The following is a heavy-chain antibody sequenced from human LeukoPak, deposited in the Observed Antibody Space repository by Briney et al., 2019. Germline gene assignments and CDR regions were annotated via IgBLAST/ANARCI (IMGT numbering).Heavy chain of an antibody. CDR3: AREWRGIASHYHGMDV. Sequence: GGSLRLSCAASGFTFSNYAMSWVRQAPGKGLEWVSVIYSGGTTKYADSVKGRFTISRDTSKNTLSHQMNSLRAEDTAVYYCAREWRGIASHYHGMDVWGQGTTVTVSS. CDR1: GFTFSNYA. J-gene: IGHJ6*02. CDR2: IYSGGTT. V-gene: IGHV3-53*01. D-gene: IGHD6-6*01.